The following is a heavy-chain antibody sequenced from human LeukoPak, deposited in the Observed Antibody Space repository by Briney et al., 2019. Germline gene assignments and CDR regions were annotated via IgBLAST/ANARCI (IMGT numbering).Heavy chain of an antibody. CDR2: IIPIFGTA. D-gene: IGHD3-16*02. CDR1: GGTFSSYA. CDR3: ARGGKSVGGLRLGELSFYVDY. J-gene: IGHJ4*02. Sequence: SVKVSCKASGGTFSSYAISWVRQAPGQGLEWMGGIIPIFGTANYAQKFQGRVTITADESTSTAYMELSSLRSEDTAVYYCARGGKSVGGLRLGELSFYVDYWGQGTLVTVSS. V-gene: IGHV1-69*13.